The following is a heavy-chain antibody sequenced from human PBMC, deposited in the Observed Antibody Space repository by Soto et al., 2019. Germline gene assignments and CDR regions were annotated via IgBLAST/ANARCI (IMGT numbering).Heavy chain of an antibody. Sequence: PGVSLRLSCAASGFTFSNAWMSWVRQAPGKGLEWVGRIKSKTDGGTTDYAAPVKGRFTISRDDSKNTLYLQMNSLKTEDTAVYYCTTDSPNDYLDYWGQGTLVTVSS. J-gene: IGHJ4*02. CDR2: IKSKTDGGTT. CDR1: GFTFSNAW. CDR3: TTDSPNDYLDY. V-gene: IGHV3-15*01.